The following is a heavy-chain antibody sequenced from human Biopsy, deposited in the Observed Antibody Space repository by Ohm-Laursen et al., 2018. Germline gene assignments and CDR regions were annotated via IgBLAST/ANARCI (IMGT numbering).Heavy chain of an antibody. CDR2: INPGGNST. J-gene: IGHJ4*02. CDR1: GYTFTTYY. Sequence: SVKVSCNASGYTFTTYYIHWVRQAPGQGLEWMGIINPGGNSTAYTQNFQGRVTMTWDTSTTTVYMELSSLRSEDTAVYYCVLASFDYWGQGTLVTVSS. V-gene: IGHV1-46*01. CDR3: VLASFDY.